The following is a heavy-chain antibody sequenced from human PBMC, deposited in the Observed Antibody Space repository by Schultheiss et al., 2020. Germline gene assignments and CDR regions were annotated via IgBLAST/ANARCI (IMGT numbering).Heavy chain of an antibody. CDR3: ARGRTDSSGWSKYYFDY. D-gene: IGHD6-19*01. Sequence: SQTLSLTCAVYGGSFSGYYWSWIRQPPGKGLEWIGYIYYSGSTNYNPSLKSRVTISVDTSKNQFSLKLSSVTAADTAVYYCARGRTDSSGWSKYYFDYWGQGTLVTVSS. CDR2: IYYSGST. J-gene: IGHJ4*02. CDR1: GGSFSGYY. V-gene: IGHV4-59*01.